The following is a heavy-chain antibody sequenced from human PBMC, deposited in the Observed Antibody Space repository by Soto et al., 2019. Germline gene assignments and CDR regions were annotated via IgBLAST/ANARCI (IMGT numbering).Heavy chain of an antibody. CDR2: INAGNGNT. CDR1: GYTFTSYA. CDR3: LYSSGYV. D-gene: IGHD3-22*01. V-gene: IGHV1-3*01. J-gene: IGHJ4*02. Sequence: ASVKVSCKASGYTFTSYAMHWVRQAPGQRLEWMGWINAGNGNTKYSQKFQDRVTMTIDTTTRTGYMELRSLRSDDTAVYYCLYSSGYVWGQGTLVTVSS.